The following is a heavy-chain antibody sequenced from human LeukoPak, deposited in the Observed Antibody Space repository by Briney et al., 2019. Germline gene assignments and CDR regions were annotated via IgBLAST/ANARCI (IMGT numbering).Heavy chain of an antibody. Sequence: GGSLRLSCAASGFIFSSYSMSWVRQAPGKGLEWVSVITGSGGNTYYADSVKGRFTISRDNSKNTLYLQMNSLRAEDTAVYYWARSGGYNDYYYYGMDVWGQGTTVTVSS. D-gene: IGHD3-22*01. V-gene: IGHV3-23*01. CDR3: ARSGGYNDYYYYGMDV. CDR2: ITGSGGNT. J-gene: IGHJ6*02. CDR1: GFIFSSYS.